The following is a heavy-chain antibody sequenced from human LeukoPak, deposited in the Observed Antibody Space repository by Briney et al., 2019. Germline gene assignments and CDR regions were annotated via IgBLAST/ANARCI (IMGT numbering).Heavy chain of an antibody. CDR3: ARPSSGASDY. CDR2: IYPDVSRT. D-gene: IGHD4/OR15-4a*01. Sequence: GESLKISCKGSGYRFTKSWIGGVRQMPGKGREWLGIIYPDVSRTRYSPSFQGQVTISVDKSITTAYLQWTSLKASDTAMYYCARPSSGASDYWGQGTLVTVSS. CDR1: GYRFTKSW. V-gene: IGHV5-51*01. J-gene: IGHJ4*02.